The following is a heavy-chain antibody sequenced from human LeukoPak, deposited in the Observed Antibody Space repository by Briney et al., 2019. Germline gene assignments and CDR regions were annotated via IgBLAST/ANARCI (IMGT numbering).Heavy chain of an antibody. Sequence: ASVKVSCKASGYTFTSYYIHWVRQAPGEGLEWMGIINPSGGSTSYAQKFQGRVTMTRDTSTSTVYMELSSLRSEDTAVYYCARDTLVYGDSPDAFDIWGQGTMITVSS. CDR2: INPSGGST. J-gene: IGHJ3*02. CDR3: ARDTLVYGDSPDAFDI. V-gene: IGHV1-46*01. D-gene: IGHD4-17*01. CDR1: GYTFTSYY.